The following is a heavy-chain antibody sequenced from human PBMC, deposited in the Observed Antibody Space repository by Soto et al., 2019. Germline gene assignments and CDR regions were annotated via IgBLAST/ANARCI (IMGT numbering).Heavy chain of an antibody. Sequence: PGESLKISCKGSGYSFTSYWIGWVRQMPGKGLESIGIIYPGDSDTRYSPSFQGQVTISADKSISTAYLQWSSLKASDTAMYYCARTAAAGKYYYGMDVWGQGTTVTV. D-gene: IGHD6-13*01. CDR1: GYSFTSYW. CDR3: ARTAAAGKYYYGMDV. V-gene: IGHV5-51*01. CDR2: IYPGDSDT. J-gene: IGHJ6*02.